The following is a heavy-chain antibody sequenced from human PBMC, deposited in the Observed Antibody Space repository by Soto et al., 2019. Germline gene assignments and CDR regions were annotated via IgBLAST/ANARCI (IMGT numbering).Heavy chain of an antibody. Sequence: SETLSLTCAVYGGSFSCYYWIWIRQPPGKGLEWIGEINHSGSTNYNPSLKSRVTISVDTSKNQFSLKLSSVTAADTAVYYCVRARVRFWSGYPFDPWGQGTLVTVSS. V-gene: IGHV4-34*01. D-gene: IGHD3-3*01. CDR2: INHSGST. CDR1: GGSFSCYY. J-gene: IGHJ5*02. CDR3: VRARVRFWSGYPFDP.